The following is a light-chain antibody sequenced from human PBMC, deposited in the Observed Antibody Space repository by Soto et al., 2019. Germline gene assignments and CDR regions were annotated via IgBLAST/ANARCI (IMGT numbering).Light chain of an antibody. V-gene: IGKV3-15*01. Sequence: EIVMTQSPATLSVSPGDRVTLSCRASERVGSNVAWYQHKPGQAPRLLIYGASVRATGIPDRFSGSGSETEFPLAISSLQSEDFAVYYCPQWIRWTFRQGTRLELK. CDR2: GAS. CDR1: ERVGSN. CDR3: PQWIRWT. J-gene: IGKJ1*01.